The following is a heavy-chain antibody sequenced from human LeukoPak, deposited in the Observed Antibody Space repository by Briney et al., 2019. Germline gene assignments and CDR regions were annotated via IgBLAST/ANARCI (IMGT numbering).Heavy chain of an antibody. J-gene: IGHJ4*02. V-gene: IGHV4-39*01. CDR2: LYYSGSX. CDR1: GGSISSSSYY. CDR3: ARNYDGAFDY. D-gene: IGHD4-23*01. Sequence: SETLSLTCTVSGGSISSSSYYXXWXXXXXXXXLEWIGSLYYSGSXYXNPSXXSRXXMSVDTSKNQFSLKLSSVTAADTAVYYCARNYDGAFDYWGQGTLVTVSS.